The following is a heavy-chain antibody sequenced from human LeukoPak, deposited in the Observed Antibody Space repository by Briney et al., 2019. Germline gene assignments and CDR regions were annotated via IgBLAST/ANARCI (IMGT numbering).Heavy chain of an antibody. Sequence: PGGSLRLSCAASGFTFSTYAMNWVRQAPGKGLEWVSVISGSGSNTYYADSVKGRFTISRDNSKNTLYLQMNSLRAEDTAVYYCVKSGGGQFDPWGQGTLVTVSS. CDR3: VKSGGGQFDP. J-gene: IGHJ5*02. CDR1: GFTFSTYA. CDR2: ISGSGSNT. V-gene: IGHV3-23*01. D-gene: IGHD3-10*01.